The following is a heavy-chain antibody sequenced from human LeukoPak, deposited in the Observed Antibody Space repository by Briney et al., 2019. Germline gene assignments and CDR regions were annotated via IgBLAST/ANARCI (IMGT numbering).Heavy chain of an antibody. D-gene: IGHD3-22*01. V-gene: IGHV1-58*01. Sequence: TSVKVSCKASGFTFTSSAVQWVRQARGQRLEWIGWIVVGSGNTNYAQKFQERVTITRDMSTSTAYMELSSLRSEDTAVYYCAAVTDRSGYLLTRWGQGTLVTVSS. J-gene: IGHJ4*02. CDR3: AAVTDRSGYLLTR. CDR2: IVVGSGNT. CDR1: GFTFTSSA.